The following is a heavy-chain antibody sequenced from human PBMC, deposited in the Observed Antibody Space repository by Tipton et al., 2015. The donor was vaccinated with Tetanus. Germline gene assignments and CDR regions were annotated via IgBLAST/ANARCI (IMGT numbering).Heavy chain of an antibody. D-gene: IGHD3-3*01. CDR1: GGSVRSGSYY. CDR3: ARANYDFPKKGPFDS. V-gene: IGHV4-61*01. J-gene: IGHJ4*02. CDR2: ISYSGST. Sequence: TLSLTCTVSGGSVRSGSYYWNWIRQSPGKGLEWLGYISYSGSTNSNYSLKSRITISQDTSKNQFSLKLTSVTAADTAVYYCARANYDFPKKGPFDSWGPGSLVIVSS.